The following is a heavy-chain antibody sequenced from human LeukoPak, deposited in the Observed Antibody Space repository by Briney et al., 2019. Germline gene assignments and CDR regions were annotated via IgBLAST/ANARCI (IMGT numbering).Heavy chain of an antibody. CDR3: ARLRDFWSGYYEEYFQH. CDR2: IYYSGST. CDR1: GGSISSYY. J-gene: IGHJ1*01. D-gene: IGHD3-3*01. V-gene: IGHV4-59*08. Sequence: SETLSLTCTASGGSISSYYWSWIRQPPGKGLEWIGYIYYSGSTNYNPSLKSRVTISVDTSKNQFSLKLSSVTAADTAVYYCARLRDFWSGYYEEYFQHWGQGTLVTVSS.